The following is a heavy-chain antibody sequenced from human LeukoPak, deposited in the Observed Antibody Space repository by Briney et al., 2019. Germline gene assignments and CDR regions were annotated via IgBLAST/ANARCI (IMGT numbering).Heavy chain of an antibody. V-gene: IGHV1-46*01. CDR2: INPSGGST. D-gene: IGHD6-19*01. CDR1: GYTFTSYY. J-gene: IGHJ5*02. CDR3: ARGAPIRVAVAATFDP. Sequence: GASVKVSCKASGYTFTSYYMHWVRQAPGQGLEWMGIINPSGGSTSYAQKFQGRVTMTRDTSASTAYMELSSLRSEDTAVYYCARGAPIRVAVAATFDPWGQGTLVTVPS.